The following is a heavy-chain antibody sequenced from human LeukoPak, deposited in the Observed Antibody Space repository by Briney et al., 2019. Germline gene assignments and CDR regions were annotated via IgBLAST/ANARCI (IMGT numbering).Heavy chain of an antibody. CDR2: MNPSSGNT. CDR3: ARGVLLAVAGRAGWFDP. D-gene: IGHD6-19*01. Sequence: GASVKVSCKASGYTFTSYDINWVRQATGQGLEWMGWMNPSSGNTGYAQKFQGRVTMTRNTSISTAYMELSSLRSEDTAVYYCARGVLLAVAGRAGWFDPWGQGTLVTVSS. J-gene: IGHJ5*02. V-gene: IGHV1-8*01. CDR1: GYTFTSYD.